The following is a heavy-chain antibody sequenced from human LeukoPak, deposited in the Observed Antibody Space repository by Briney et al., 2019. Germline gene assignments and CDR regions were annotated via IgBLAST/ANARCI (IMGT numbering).Heavy chain of an antibody. CDR1: GGTFIRHA. CDR2: LIPVFGTT. CDR3: ARGKSGYDYGLDH. Sequence: SVKVSCKASGGTFIRHAFSWVRQAPGQGLEWVGELIPVFGTTNYAEKFQGRVKITTDEYTRTSYMELRSLKSDDRAVYYCARGKSGYDYGLDHWGQGILVIVSS. J-gene: IGHJ4*02. D-gene: IGHD5-12*01. V-gene: IGHV1-69*05.